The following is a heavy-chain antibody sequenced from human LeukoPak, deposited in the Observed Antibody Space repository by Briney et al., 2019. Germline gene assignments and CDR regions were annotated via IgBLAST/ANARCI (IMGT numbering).Heavy chain of an antibody. Sequence: KPSETLSLTCTVSGGSISSNYYYWGWIRQPPGKGLEWIGSIYYSGSTYYNPSLKSRVTISVDTSKNQFSLKLSSVTAADTAVYYCARDPEISSYYPYWYFDLWGRGTLVTVSS. CDR2: IYYSGST. CDR3: ARDPEISSYYPYWYFDL. D-gene: IGHD1-26*01. V-gene: IGHV4-39*07. J-gene: IGHJ2*01. CDR1: GGSISSNYYY.